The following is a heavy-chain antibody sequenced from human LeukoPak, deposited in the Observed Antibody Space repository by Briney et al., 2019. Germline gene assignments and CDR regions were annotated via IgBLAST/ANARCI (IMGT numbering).Heavy chain of an antibody. J-gene: IGHJ5*02. Sequence: GGSLRLSCAASGFTFSSYALSWVRQAPGKGLDWVSDISGSGGSTHYADSVKGRLTISRDNAKNTLYLQMNSLRVEDTAVYYCAKGGGLRFDPWGQGTLVTVSS. CDR3: AKGGGLRFDP. CDR1: GFTFSSYA. V-gene: IGHV3-23*01. CDR2: ISGSGGST.